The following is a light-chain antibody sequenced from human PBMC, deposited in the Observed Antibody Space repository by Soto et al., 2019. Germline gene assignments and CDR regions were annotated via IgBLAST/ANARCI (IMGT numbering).Light chain of an antibody. Sequence: EIVLTQSPGTLSLSPGERATLSCRASQSVSSSYLAWYQQKPGQAPRLLIYGASFRATGIPDRFSGSGSGTDFTLTISRLKPEDFAVYYCQQYGSSPGTFGQGTKVEIK. CDR1: QSVSSSY. J-gene: IGKJ1*01. CDR3: QQYGSSPGT. CDR2: GAS. V-gene: IGKV3-20*01.